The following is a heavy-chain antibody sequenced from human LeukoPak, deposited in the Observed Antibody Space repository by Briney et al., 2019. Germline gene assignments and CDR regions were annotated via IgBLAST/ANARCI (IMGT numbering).Heavy chain of an antibody. Sequence: ASVKVSCKASGYTFTSFDINWVRQATGQGLEWMGWMNPNSGNTGYAQKFQGRVTMTRNTSISTAYMELSSLRSEDTAVYYCARNFVVVPAVNWFDPWGQGTLVTVSS. V-gene: IGHV1-8*01. J-gene: IGHJ5*02. CDR2: MNPNSGNT. CDR1: GYTFTSFD. CDR3: ARNFVVVPAVNWFDP. D-gene: IGHD2-2*01.